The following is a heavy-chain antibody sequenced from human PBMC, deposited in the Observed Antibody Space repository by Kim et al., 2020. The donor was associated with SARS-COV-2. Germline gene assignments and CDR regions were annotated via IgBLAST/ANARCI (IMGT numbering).Heavy chain of an antibody. J-gene: IGHJ4*02. V-gene: IGHV3-30*04. D-gene: IGHD4-17*01. Sequence: GGSLRLSCAASGFTFSSYAMHWVRQAPGKGLEWVAVISYDGSNKYYADSVKGRFTISRDNSKNTLYLQMNSLRAEDTAVYYCARELGYGDYGRFDYWGQGTLVTGSS. CDR3: ARELGYGDYGRFDY. CDR2: ISYDGSNK. CDR1: GFTFSSYA.